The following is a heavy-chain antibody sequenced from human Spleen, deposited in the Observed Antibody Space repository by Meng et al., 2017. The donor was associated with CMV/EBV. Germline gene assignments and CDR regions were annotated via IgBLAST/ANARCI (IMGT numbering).Heavy chain of an antibody. Sequence: LRLSCTVSGGSISSGGYYWSWIRQHPGKGLEWIGYIYYSGSTYYNPSLKSRVTISVDTSKNQFSLKLSSVTAADTAVYYCAREHSSGYYNQYYFDYWGQGTLVTVSS. D-gene: IGHD3-22*01. V-gene: IGHV4-31*03. CDR3: AREHSSGYYNQYYFDY. CDR2: IYYSGST. CDR1: GGSISSGGYY. J-gene: IGHJ4*02.